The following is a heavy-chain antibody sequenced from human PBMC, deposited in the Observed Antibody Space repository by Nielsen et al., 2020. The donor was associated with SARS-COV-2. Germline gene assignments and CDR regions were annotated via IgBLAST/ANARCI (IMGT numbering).Heavy chain of an antibody. J-gene: IGHJ6*02. Sequence: WIRQPPGKGLVWVSRITSDGSSTSYADSVKGRFTISRDNAKNTLLLQMNSLRVEDTAMYYCVRESDYNFWSALYYYALDVWGQGTTVTVSS. D-gene: IGHD3-3*01. CDR3: VRESDYNFWSALYYYALDV. CDR2: ITSDGSST. V-gene: IGHV3-74*01.